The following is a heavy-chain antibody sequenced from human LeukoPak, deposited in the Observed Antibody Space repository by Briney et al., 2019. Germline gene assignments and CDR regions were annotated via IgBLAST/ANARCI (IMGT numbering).Heavy chain of an antibody. CDR1: GGTFSSYT. Sequence: SVKVSCKASGGTFSSYTISWVRQAPGQGLEWMGRIIPILGIANYAQRFQGRVTITADKSTSTAYMGLSSLRSEYTAVYYCASRLGGLRGQDYWGQGTLVTVSS. J-gene: IGHJ4*02. D-gene: IGHD1-26*01. CDR3: ASRLGGLRGQDY. CDR2: IIPILGIA. V-gene: IGHV1-69*02.